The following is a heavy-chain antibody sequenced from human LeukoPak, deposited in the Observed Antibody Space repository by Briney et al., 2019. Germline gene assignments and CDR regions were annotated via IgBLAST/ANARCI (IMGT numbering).Heavy chain of an antibody. CDR3: ANNRGYVHKTLDY. Sequence: KPGGSLRLSCAASGFTFSSYSMNWVRRAPGKGLEWVSSISSSSSYIYYADSVKGRFTISRDNAKNSLYLQMNSLRAEDTAVYYCANNRGYVHKTLDYWGQGTLVTVSS. J-gene: IGHJ4*02. CDR2: ISSSSSYI. D-gene: IGHD5-12*01. CDR1: GFTFSSYS. V-gene: IGHV3-21*01.